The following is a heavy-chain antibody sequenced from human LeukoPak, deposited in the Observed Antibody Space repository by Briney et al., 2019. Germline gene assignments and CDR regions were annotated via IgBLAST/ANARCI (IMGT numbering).Heavy chain of an antibody. CDR1: GGSFSGYY. V-gene: IGHV4-34*01. D-gene: IGHD3-16*02. Sequence: SETLSLTCAVYGGSFSGYYWSWIRQPPGKGLEWIGEINHSGSTNYNPSLKSRVTISVDTSKNQFSLKLSSVTAADTAVYYCARGYYDYVWGSYRYNLLDYWGQGTLVTVSS. CDR3: ARGYYDYVWGSYRYNLLDY. CDR2: INHSGST. J-gene: IGHJ4*02.